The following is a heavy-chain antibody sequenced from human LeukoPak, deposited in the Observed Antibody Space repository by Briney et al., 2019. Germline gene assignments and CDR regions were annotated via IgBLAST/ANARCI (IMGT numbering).Heavy chain of an antibody. CDR1: GGSISSYY. V-gene: IGHV4-4*07. CDR2: IYTSGST. CDR3: AREYYYDSSGYLNWFDP. J-gene: IGHJ5*02. Sequence: SETLSLTCTVSGGSISSYYWSWIRQPAGKGLEWIGCIYTSGSTNYNPSLKSRVTMSVDTSKNQFSLKLSSVTAADTAVYYCAREYYYDSSGYLNWFDPWGQGTLVTVSS. D-gene: IGHD3-22*01.